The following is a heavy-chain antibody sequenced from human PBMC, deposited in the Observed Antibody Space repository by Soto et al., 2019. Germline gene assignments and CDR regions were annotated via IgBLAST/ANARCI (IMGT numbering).Heavy chain of an antibody. CDR3: ARSSYDFWPSESFQH. V-gene: IGHV4-39*07. Sequence: SETLSLTCTVSGGSISSSSYYWGWIRQPPGKGLEWIGSIYYSGSTYYNPSLKSRVTISVDTSKNQFSLKLSSVTAADTAVYYCARSSYDFWPSESFQHWGQGTLVTVSS. CDR2: IYYSGST. CDR1: GGSISSSSYY. J-gene: IGHJ1*01. D-gene: IGHD3-3*01.